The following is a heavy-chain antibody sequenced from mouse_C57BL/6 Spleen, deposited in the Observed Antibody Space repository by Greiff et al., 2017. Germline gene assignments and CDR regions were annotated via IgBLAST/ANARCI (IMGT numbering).Heavy chain of an antibody. J-gene: IGHJ3*01. V-gene: IGHV6-6*01. CDR2: IRNKANNHAT. CDR3: TREITTVVATDAY. CDR1: GFTFSDAW. Sequence: EVKLMESGGGLVQPGGSMKLSCAASGFTFSDAWMDWVRQSPEKGLEWVAEIRNKANNHATYYAESVKGRFTISRDDSKSSVYLQMNSLRAEDTGIYYCTREITTVVATDAYWGQGTLVTVSA. D-gene: IGHD1-1*01.